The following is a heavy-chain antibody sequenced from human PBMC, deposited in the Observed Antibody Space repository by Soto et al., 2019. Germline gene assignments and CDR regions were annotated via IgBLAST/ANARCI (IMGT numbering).Heavy chain of an antibody. Sequence: QVQLVESGGGVVQPGRSLRLSCAASGFTFSSYGMHWVRQAPGKGLEWVAVIWYDGSNKYYADSVKGRFTISRDNSKNTLYLQMNSLRAEDTAVYYCARDLKAVTFGEYGYWGQGTLVTVSS. CDR3: ARDLKAVTFGEYGY. V-gene: IGHV3-33*01. D-gene: IGHD3-10*01. J-gene: IGHJ4*02. CDR2: IWYDGSNK. CDR1: GFTFSSYG.